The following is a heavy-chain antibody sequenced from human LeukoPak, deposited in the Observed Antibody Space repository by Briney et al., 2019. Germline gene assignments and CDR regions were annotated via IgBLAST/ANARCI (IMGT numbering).Heavy chain of an antibody. V-gene: IGHV3-48*03. Sequence: GGSLRLSCAASGFTFNNYEMSWVRQSPGKGLEWLSYISSASYNIYYADSVKGRSTISRDNAKNSLYLQMNGLRAEDTALYYCARGAEDGYYYYYMDVWGKGTTVTVSS. J-gene: IGHJ6*03. CDR1: GFTFNNYE. CDR3: ARGAEDGYYYYYMDV. D-gene: IGHD4-17*01. CDR2: ISSASYNI.